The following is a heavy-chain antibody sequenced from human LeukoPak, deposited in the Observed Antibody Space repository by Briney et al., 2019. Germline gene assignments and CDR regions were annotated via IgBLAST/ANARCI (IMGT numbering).Heavy chain of an antibody. CDR2: INPGGSSI. Sequence: GGSMRLSCAASGFTFSSYWMHWVRQVPGKGLVWVARINPGGSSITYADSVKGRFTISRDNAKNTLYLQMDSLRAEDTGVYYCARSNQADDYWGQGTLVTVSS. CDR1: GFTFSSYW. V-gene: IGHV3-74*01. D-gene: IGHD1-14*01. J-gene: IGHJ4*02. CDR3: ARSNQADDY.